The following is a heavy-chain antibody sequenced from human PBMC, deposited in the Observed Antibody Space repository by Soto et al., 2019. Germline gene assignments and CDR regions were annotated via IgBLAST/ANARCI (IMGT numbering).Heavy chain of an antibody. J-gene: IGHJ6*02. V-gene: IGHV3-11*06. Sequence: QVQLVESGGGLVKPGGSLRLSCAASGFTFSDYYMSWIRQAPGKGLEWVSYISSSSSYTNYADSVKGRFTISRDNAKNSLYLQMNSLRAEDTAVYYCARWQLQTTEGYYYYGMDVWGQGTTVTVSS. D-gene: IGHD4-4*01. CDR2: ISSSSSYT. CDR3: ARWQLQTTEGYYYYGMDV. CDR1: GFTFSDYY.